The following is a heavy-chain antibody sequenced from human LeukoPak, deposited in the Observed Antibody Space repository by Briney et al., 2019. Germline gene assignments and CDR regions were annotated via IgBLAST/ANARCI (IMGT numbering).Heavy chain of an antibody. D-gene: IGHD2-2*02. CDR1: GYSISSGYY. J-gene: IGHJ4*02. CDR3: ARMYGCSSTSCYTPFDY. Sequence: SETLSLTCAVSGYSISSGYYWGWIRQPPGKGLEWIGSIYHSGSTYYNPSLKSRVTISVDTSKNQFSLKLGSVTAADTAVYYCARMYGCSSTSCYTPFDYWGQGTLVTVSS. V-gene: IGHV4-38-2*01. CDR2: IYHSGST.